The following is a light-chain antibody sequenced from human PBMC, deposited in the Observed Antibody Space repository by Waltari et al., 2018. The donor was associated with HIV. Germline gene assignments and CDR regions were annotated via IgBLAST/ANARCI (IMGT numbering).Light chain of an antibody. CDR3: QQYYSTPGT. J-gene: IGKJ1*01. CDR1: QGISHS. CDR2: AAS. Sequence: DIQMTQSPSSLSASVGDRVTITCRASQGISHSLAWYQQKPGKAPKLLLYAASRLESGVPPRFSGSGSGTDYTLTISSLQPEDFATYYCQQYYSTPGTFGQGTKVEIK. V-gene: IGKV1-NL1*01.